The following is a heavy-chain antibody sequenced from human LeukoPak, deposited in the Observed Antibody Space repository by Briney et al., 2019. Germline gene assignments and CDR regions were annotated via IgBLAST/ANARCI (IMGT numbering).Heavy chain of an antibody. D-gene: IGHD1-26*01. Sequence: PGGSLRLSCAASGFTFSSYGMHWVRQAPGKGLEWVAFIRYDGSNKYYADSVKGRFTISRHNAKSSLFLQMNSLRADDTAVYYCARVSRGKWELLGAHDYWGQGTLVTVSS. CDR1: GFTFSSYG. CDR2: IRYDGSNK. J-gene: IGHJ4*02. CDR3: ARVSRGKWELLGAHDY. V-gene: IGHV3-30*02.